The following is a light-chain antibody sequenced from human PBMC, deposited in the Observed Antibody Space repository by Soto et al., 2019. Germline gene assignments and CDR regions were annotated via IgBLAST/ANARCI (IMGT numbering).Light chain of an antibody. CDR2: VAS. CDR3: QHYDHYST. J-gene: IGKJ4*01. CDR1: QSVRRW. V-gene: IGKV1-5*03. Sequence: DIQMTQSPSTLSASVGDRVSITCRASQSVRRWLVWYQHKPGTAPKLLLSVASRLESGVPSRFSGSGSGTAFTLNISSLQPDDLDTYYWQHYDHYSTFGGGTKV.